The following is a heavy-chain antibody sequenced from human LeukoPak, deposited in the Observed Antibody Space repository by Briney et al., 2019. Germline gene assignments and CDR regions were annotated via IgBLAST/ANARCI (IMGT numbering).Heavy chain of an antibody. J-gene: IGHJ6*03. CDR3: ATNGYYCIDV. V-gene: IGHV4-38-2*02. D-gene: IGHD2-8*01. CDR1: GYSISSGYY. Sequence: SETLSLTCTVSGYSISSGYYWGWIRPPPGKGLEWIGSIYHSGRTFYNPSLKSRVTISVDTSKNQFSLDFNSVTAADTAIYYCATNGYYCIDVWGKGTTVTVSS. CDR2: IYHSGRT.